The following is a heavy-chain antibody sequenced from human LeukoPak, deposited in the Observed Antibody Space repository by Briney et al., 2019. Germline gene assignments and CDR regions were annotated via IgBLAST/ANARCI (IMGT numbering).Heavy chain of an antibody. CDR3: ARDLQGPYDAFDI. V-gene: IGHV3-21*01. CDR1: GFTFSSYS. CDR2: ISSSSSYI. Sequence: PGGSLRLSCAASGFTFSSYSMNWVRQAPGKGLEWVSSISSSSSYIYYADSVKGRFTISRDNAKNSLYLQMNSLRAEDTAVYYCARDLQGPYDAFDIWGQGTMVTVS. J-gene: IGHJ3*02.